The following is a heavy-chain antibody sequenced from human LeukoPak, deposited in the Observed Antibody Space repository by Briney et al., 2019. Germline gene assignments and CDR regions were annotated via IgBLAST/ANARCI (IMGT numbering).Heavy chain of an antibody. J-gene: IGHJ6*03. CDR1: GFTFSIYA. D-gene: IGHD4-23*01. Sequence: GGSLRLSCAASGFTFSIYAMHWVRQAPGKGLEYVSAISSNGGSTYYANSVKGRFTISRDNSKNTLYLQMGSLRAEDMAVYYCARDYGGNSGNYYYYYYMDVWGKGTTVTVSS. CDR3: ARDYGGNSGNYYYYYYMDV. CDR2: ISSNGGST. V-gene: IGHV3-64*01.